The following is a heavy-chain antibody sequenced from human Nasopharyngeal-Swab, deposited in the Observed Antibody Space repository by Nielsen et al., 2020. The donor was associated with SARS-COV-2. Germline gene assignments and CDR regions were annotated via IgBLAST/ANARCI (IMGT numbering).Heavy chain of an antibody. CDR1: GGSFSGYY. CDR2: INHSGST. V-gene: IGHV4-34*01. CDR3: ARLPLDRWGYCSSTSCYEDAFDI. Sequence: SETLSLTCAVSGGSFSGYYWSWIRQPPGKGLEWIGEINHSGSTDYNPSLKSRVTISVDTSKNQFSLKLSSVTAADTAVYYCARLPLDRWGYCSSTSCYEDAFDIWGQGTMVTVSS. D-gene: IGHD2-2*01. J-gene: IGHJ3*02.